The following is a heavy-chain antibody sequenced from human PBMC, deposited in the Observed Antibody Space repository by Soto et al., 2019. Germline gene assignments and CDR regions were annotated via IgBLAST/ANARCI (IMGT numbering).Heavy chain of an antibody. Sequence: LSLTCTVSGGSISSGDYYWSWIRQPPGKGLEWIGYIYYSGSTYYNPSLKSRVTISVDTSKNQFSLKLSSVTAADTAVYYCASYDSSGYGPDYWGQGTLVTVSS. CDR1: GGSISSGDYY. V-gene: IGHV4-30-4*01. D-gene: IGHD3-22*01. J-gene: IGHJ4*02. CDR2: IYYSGST. CDR3: ASYDSSGYGPDY.